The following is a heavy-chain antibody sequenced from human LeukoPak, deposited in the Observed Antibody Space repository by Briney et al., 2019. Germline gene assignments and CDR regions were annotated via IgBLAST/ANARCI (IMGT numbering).Heavy chain of an antibody. CDR1: GGSISSYY. Sequence: PSETLSLTCSVSGGSISSYYWSWIRQPPGKGLEWIGYISYSGSTNYNPSLKSRVTISVDTSKNQFSLKLSPVTAADAAVYYCARDDPARYGPHYYGMDVWGQGTTVTVSS. CDR2: ISYSGST. CDR3: ARDDPARYGPHYYGMDV. J-gene: IGHJ6*02. D-gene: IGHD5-18*01. V-gene: IGHV4-59*01.